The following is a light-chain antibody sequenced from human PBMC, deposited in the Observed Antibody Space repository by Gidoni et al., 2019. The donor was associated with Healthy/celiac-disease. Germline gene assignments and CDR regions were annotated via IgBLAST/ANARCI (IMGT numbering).Light chain of an antibody. CDR2: LGS. Sequence: DIVMTQSPLSLPVTPGEPASISCRSSQSLLYSNGYNYLDWYLQKLGQSPQLLIYLGSNRASGVPDRFSGSGSGTDFTLKISRVEAEDVGVYYCMQALQTPRTFGQGTKVEIK. J-gene: IGKJ1*01. CDR3: MQALQTPRT. CDR1: QSLLYSNGYNY. V-gene: IGKV2-28*01.